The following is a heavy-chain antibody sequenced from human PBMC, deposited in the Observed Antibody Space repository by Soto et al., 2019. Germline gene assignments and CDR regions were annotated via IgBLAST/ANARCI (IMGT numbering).Heavy chain of an antibody. J-gene: IGHJ6*02. CDR1: GYSFTSYW. Sequence: GESLKISCKGSGYSFTSYWIGWVRQMPGKGLEWMGIIYPGDSDTRYSPSIQGQVTISADKSISTAYLQWSSLKASDPAMYYCARARVSSSWYYYYYGTDVWGQGTTVPVSS. CDR3: ARARVSSSWYYYYYGTDV. V-gene: IGHV5-51*01. D-gene: IGHD6-13*01. CDR2: IYPGDSDT.